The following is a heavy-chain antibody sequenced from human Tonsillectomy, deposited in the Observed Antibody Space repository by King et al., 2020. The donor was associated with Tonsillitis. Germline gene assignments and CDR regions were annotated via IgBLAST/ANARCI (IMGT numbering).Heavy chain of an antibody. CDR3: VRGSWTGDYDAFEI. CDR1: GYTFTSYY. Sequence: QLVQSGAEVKKPGASVKVSCKASGYTFTSYYMHWVRQAPGQGLEWMGIINPSGGSTSFAQKFQGRVALTSDTSTATFYMALSSLRSEDTAVFYCVRGSWTGDYDAFEIWGQGTTVTVSS. J-gene: IGHJ3*02. D-gene: IGHD3/OR15-3a*01. CDR2: INPSGGST. V-gene: IGHV1-46*03.